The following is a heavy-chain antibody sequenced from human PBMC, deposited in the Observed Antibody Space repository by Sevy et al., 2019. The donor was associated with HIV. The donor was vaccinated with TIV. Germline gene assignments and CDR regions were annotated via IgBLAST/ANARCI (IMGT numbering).Heavy chain of an antibody. CDR3: ARDYYGSPYRYFDY. CDR1: GFTFSSYA. Sequence: GGSLRLSCAASGFTFSSYAMHWVRQAPGKGLEWVAVISYDGSNKYYADSVKGRFTISRDNSKNTLYLQMNSLRAEDTAVYYCARDYYGSPYRYFDYWGQETLVTVSS. J-gene: IGHJ4*02. CDR2: ISYDGSNK. D-gene: IGHD3-10*01. V-gene: IGHV3-30-3*01.